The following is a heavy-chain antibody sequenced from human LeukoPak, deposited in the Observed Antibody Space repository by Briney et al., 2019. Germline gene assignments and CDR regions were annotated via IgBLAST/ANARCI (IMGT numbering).Heavy chain of an antibody. CDR2: INHSGST. CDR3: ARVNGRYYGSSGYCDKAYYFDC. J-gene: IGHJ4*02. CDR1: GGSFSGYY. Sequence: PSETLSLTCAVYGGSFSGYYSSWIRHPPGKGLEWSGEINHSGSTNYNPSLKSRVTISVDTSKNQSSLKLSSVPGADTALYYTARVNGRYYGSSGYCDKAYYFDCWGQGTLVTVS. V-gene: IGHV4-34*01. D-gene: IGHD3-22*01.